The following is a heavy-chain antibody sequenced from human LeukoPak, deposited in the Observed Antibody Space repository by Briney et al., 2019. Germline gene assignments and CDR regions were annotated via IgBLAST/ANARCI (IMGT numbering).Heavy chain of an antibody. CDR2: IKSKTDGGTT. D-gene: IGHD3-10*01. Sequence: SGGSLRLSCAASGFTFSNAWMSWVRQAPGKGLDWVGRIKSKTDGGTTDYAAPVKGRFTISRDDSKNTLYLQMNSLKTEDTAVYYCTTVGDDNGYYYYMDVWGKGTTVTVSS. J-gene: IGHJ6*03. CDR3: TTVGDDNGYYYYMDV. CDR1: GFTFSNAW. V-gene: IGHV3-15*01.